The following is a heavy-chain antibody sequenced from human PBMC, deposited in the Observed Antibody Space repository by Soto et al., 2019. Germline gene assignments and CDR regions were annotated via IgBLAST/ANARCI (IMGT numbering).Heavy chain of an antibody. Sequence: EVQLVESGGGLVKPGGSLRLSCAASGFTFSNAWMSWVRQAPGKGLEWVGRIKSKTDGGTTDYAAPVKGRFTISRDDSKNTLYLKMNSLKTEDAAVYYCTTGYCSGGSCDDWYFDLWGRGTLVTVSS. D-gene: IGHD2-15*01. CDR3: TTGYCSGGSCDDWYFDL. CDR1: GFTFSNAW. CDR2: IKSKTDGGTT. J-gene: IGHJ2*01. V-gene: IGHV3-15*01.